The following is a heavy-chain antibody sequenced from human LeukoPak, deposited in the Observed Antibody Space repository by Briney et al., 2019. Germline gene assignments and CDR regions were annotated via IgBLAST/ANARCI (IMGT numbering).Heavy chain of an antibody. CDR1: RFTFSSYA. J-gene: IGHJ5*02. CDR3: AKLYREYCFSTNCPTWFDP. Sequence: GGSLRLSCAPSRFTFSSYAMSWVRQAPGKGLEWVSAISGGGDSTYSTDSVKGRFTISRDNSKNTLYLQINSLRAEDTAVYYCAKLYREYCFSTNCPTWFDPWGQGTLVTVSS. D-gene: IGHD2-2*01. CDR2: ISGGGDST. V-gene: IGHV3-23*01.